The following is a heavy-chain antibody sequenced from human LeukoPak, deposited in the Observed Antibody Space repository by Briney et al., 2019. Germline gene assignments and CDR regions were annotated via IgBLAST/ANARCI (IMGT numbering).Heavy chain of an antibody. CDR3: ARGAIWWPPAPTPFGY. J-gene: IGHJ4*02. CDR2: IYSGGST. CDR1: GFTVSSNY. D-gene: IGHD5-12*01. V-gene: IGHV3-53*01. Sequence: GGSLRLSCAASGFTVSSNYMSWVRQAPGKGLEWVSVIYSGGSTYYADSVKGRFTISRDNSKNTLYLQMNSLRAEDTAVYYCARGAIWWPPAPTPFGYWGQGTPVTVSS.